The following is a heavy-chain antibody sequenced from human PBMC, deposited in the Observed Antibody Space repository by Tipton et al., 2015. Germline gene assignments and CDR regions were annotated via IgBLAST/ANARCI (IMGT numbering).Heavy chain of an antibody. CDR3: ARQSGESSGWPSAFDI. Sequence: TLSLTCTVSSDSISSSSYYWGWIRQPPGKGLEWIGSIYYSGSTYYNPSLKSRVTISVDTSKNQFSLKLSSVTAADTAVYYCARQSGESSGWPSAFDIWGQGTMVTVSS. CDR1: SDSISSSSYY. CDR2: IYYSGST. J-gene: IGHJ3*02. V-gene: IGHV4-39*01. D-gene: IGHD6-19*01.